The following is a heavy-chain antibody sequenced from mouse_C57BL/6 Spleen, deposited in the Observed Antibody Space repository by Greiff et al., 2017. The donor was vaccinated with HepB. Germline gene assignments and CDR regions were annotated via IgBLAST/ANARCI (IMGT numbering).Heavy chain of an antibody. J-gene: IGHJ4*01. V-gene: IGHV5-17*01. CDR3: ASTTGGADYAMDY. CDR2: ISSGSSTI. D-gene: IGHD2-12*01. Sequence: EVQLVESGGGLVKPGGSLKLSCAASGFTFSDYGMHWVRQAPEKGLEWVAYISSGSSTIYYADTVKGRFTISRDNAKNTLFLQMTSPRAEDTAMFYCASTTGGADYAMDYWGQGTSVTVSS. CDR1: GFTFSDYG.